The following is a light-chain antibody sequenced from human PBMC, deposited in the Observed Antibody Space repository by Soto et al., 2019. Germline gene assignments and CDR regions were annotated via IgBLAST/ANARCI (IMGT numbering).Light chain of an antibody. J-gene: IGKJ3*01. CDR3: QQLNSYPST. V-gene: IGKV1-9*01. CDR2: AAS. CDR1: EGISSY. Sequence: IQLTQSPSSLSASVGDRVTITCRASEGISSYLAWYQQKPGKAPTLLIYAASTLQSGVPSRFSGSGSGTDFTLTISSLQPEDFATYYCQQLNSYPSTFGPGTKVDIK.